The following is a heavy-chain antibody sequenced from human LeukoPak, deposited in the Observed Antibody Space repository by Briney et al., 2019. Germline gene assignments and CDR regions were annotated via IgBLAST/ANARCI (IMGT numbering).Heavy chain of an antibody. D-gene: IGHD3-9*01. V-gene: IGHV3-30*09. CDR2: ISYDESNK. CDR3: ARGGLRYFDWLSPDY. Sequence: GGSLRLSCAASGFTFSSYAMYWVRQAPGKGLEWVAVISYDESNKFYADSVKGRFAISRDNSKNTLYLQMNSLRDEDTAVYYCARGGLRYFDWLSPDYWGQGTLVTVSS. J-gene: IGHJ4*02. CDR1: GFTFSSYA.